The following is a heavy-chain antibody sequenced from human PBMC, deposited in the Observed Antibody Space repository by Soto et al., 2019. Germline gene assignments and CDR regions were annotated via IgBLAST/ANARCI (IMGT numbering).Heavy chain of an antibody. D-gene: IGHD3-10*01. V-gene: IGHV1-18*01. CDR1: GYTFTSYA. CDR2: ISTYNGNT. CDR3: AREMVRGVGCDY. Sequence: QVELVQSGAEVKKPGASVKVSCKASGYTFTSYAISWMRQAPGQGLEWMGWISTYNGNTKYAQKLQGRVTMTTDTSTSTACMELRSLRSDDTAVFYCAREMVRGVGCDYWGQGTLVTVSS. J-gene: IGHJ4*02.